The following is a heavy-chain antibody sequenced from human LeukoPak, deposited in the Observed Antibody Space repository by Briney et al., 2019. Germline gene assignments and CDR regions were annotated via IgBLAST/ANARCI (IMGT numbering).Heavy chain of an antibody. CDR1: GFTFSSYS. CDR2: ISSSSSYI. CDR3: ARDKHYDSSVFSVLFKWVDAFDI. V-gene: IGHV3-21*01. J-gene: IGHJ3*02. D-gene: IGHD3-22*01. Sequence: PGGSLRLSCAASGFTFSSYSMNWVRQAPGKGLEWVLSISSSSSYIYYADSVKGRFTISRDNAKNSLYLQMNSLRAEDTAVYYCARDKHYDSSVFSVLFKWVDAFDIWGQGTMDTVSS.